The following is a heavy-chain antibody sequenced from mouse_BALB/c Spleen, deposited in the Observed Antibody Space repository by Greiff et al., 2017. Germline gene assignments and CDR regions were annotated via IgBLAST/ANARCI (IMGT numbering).Heavy chain of an antibody. CDR1: GFSLTSYD. D-gene: IGHD4-1*01. J-gene: IGHJ4*01. Sequence: VQLQQSGPGLVAPSQSLSITCTVSGFSLTSYDISWIRQPPGKGLEWLGVIWTGGGTNYNSAFMSRLSISKDNSKSQVFLKMNSLQTDDTAIYYCVRTGNWAMDYWGQGTSVTVSS. CDR2: IWTGGGT. V-gene: IGHV2-9-2*01. CDR3: VRTGNWAMDY.